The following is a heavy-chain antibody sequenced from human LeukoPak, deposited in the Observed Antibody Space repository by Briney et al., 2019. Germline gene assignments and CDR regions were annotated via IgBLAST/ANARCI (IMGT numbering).Heavy chain of an antibody. CDR3: ARDMYSGSYFLDAFDI. CDR2: INWNGGST. CDR1: GFTFDDYG. V-gene: IGHV3-20*04. Sequence: GGSLRLSCAASGFTFDDYGMSWVRQAPGKGLEWVSGINWNGGSTGYADSVKGRFTISRDNAKNSLYLQMNSLRAEDTALYYCARDMYSGSYFLDAFDIWGQGTMVTVSS. D-gene: IGHD1-26*01. J-gene: IGHJ3*02.